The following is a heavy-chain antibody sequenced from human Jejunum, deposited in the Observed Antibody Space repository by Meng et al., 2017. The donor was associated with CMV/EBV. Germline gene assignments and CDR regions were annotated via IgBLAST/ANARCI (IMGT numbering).Heavy chain of an antibody. CDR1: GGPTSNHY. CDR2: FYSSDTY. D-gene: IGHD1-26*01. V-gene: IGHV4-4*07. J-gene: IGHJ4*02. CDR3: ARGPGASTREGFDY. Sequence: HVRVEESGPGLVQPSDTLSLACTVSGGPTSNHYWSWIRQSAGKGLEWIGRFYSSDTYNYHPSLNSRLTMSLDTSKNQFSLNLSSVTAADTAIYSCARGPGASTREGFDYWGLGTLVTVSS.